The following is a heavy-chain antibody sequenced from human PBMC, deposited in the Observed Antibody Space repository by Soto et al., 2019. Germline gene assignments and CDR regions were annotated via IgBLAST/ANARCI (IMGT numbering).Heavy chain of an antibody. CDR3: AREGYYGSGSHTPLYDY. Sequence: SETLSRTSTGSGGSIIGGDYYWSWIRQPAGKGLEWIVYIYYSGSTYYNPSLKIRVTISVDTSKNQFSLKLSSVTAADTAVYYCAREGYYGSGSHTPLYDYWGQGTLVTVSS. CDR1: GGSIIGGDYY. CDR2: IYYSGST. D-gene: IGHD3-10*01. V-gene: IGHV4-30-4*01. J-gene: IGHJ4*02.